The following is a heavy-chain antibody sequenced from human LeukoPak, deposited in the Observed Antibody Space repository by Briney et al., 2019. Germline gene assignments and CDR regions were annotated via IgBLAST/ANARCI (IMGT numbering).Heavy chain of an antibody. Sequence: SETLSLTCTVSGGSISSSSYYWGWIRQPPGKGLEWIGSIYYSGSTYYNPSLKSRVTISVDTSKNQFSLKVSSVTDADTAVYYCARVFDSGSQAYFYYMDVWGKGTTVTISS. CDR3: ARVFDSGSQAYFYYMDV. CDR1: GGSISSSSYY. D-gene: IGHD3-10*01. J-gene: IGHJ6*03. V-gene: IGHV4-39*07. CDR2: IYYSGST.